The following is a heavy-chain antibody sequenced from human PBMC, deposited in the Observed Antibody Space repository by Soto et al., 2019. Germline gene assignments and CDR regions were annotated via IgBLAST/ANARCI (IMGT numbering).Heavy chain of an antibody. CDR3: ARDYISGLANYYYYYGMDV. J-gene: IGHJ6*02. Sequence: WETLSLTCTVSGGSISSYYWSWIRQPPGKGLEWIGYIYYSGSTNYNPSLKSRVTISVDTSKNQFSLKLSSVTAADTAVYYCARDYISGLANYYYYYGMDVWGQGTTVTVSS. CDR2: IYYSGST. CDR1: GGSISSYY. V-gene: IGHV4-59*01. D-gene: IGHD3-3*02.